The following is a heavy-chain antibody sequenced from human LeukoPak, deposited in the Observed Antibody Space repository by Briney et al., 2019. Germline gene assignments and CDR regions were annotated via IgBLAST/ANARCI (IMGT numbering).Heavy chain of an antibody. Sequence: SVKVSCKASGYTFTSYGISWVRQAPGQGLEWMGGIIPLFGTANYAQKFQGRVTITADKSTSTAYMELRSLRSEDTAVFYCASATLRCSGGSCYEMDVWGKGTTVTVSS. V-gene: IGHV1-69*06. CDR3: ASATLRCSGGSCYEMDV. J-gene: IGHJ6*04. CDR1: GYTFTSYG. D-gene: IGHD2-15*01. CDR2: IIPLFGTA.